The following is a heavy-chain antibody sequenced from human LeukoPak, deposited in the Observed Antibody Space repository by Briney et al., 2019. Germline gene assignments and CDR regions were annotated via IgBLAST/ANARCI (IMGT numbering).Heavy chain of an antibody. V-gene: IGHV4-61*02. Sequence: SETLSLTWTVSGGSISSGDYYWSWIQQPAGKGLEWIVRIHSSGSTNHNPSLKSRVTISTDTSKNQFSLKLSSVTGADTAVYYCASTDTNGGAFDIWGQGTMVTVA. D-gene: IGHD2-8*01. CDR2: IHSSGST. J-gene: IGHJ3*02. CDR3: ASTDTNGGAFDI. CDR1: GGSISSGDYY.